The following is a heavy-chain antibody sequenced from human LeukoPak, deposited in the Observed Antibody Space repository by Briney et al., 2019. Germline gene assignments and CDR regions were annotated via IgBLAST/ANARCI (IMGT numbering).Heavy chain of an antibody. CDR2: IIPIFGTA. V-gene: IGHV1-69*13. CDR3: ARGEWELLLGFDY. D-gene: IGHD1-26*01. J-gene: IGHJ4*02. Sequence: GASVKVCCKASGGTFSSYAISWVRQAPGQGLEWMGGIIPIFGTANYAQKFQGRVTITADESTSTAYMELSSLRSEDTAVYYCARGEWELLLGFDYWGQGTLVTVSS. CDR1: GGTFSSYA.